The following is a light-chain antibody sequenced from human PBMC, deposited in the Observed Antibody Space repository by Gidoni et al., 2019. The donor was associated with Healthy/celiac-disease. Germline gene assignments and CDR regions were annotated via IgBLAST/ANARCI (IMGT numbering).Light chain of an antibody. CDR2: GAS. CDR1: QSVSSSY. Sequence: DIVLTLSPGTLSLSPGERAPLSCRASQSVSSSYLAWYQQKPGQAPRLLIYGASSRATGIPDRFSGSGSGTDFTLTISRLEPEDFAVYYCQQYGSSPWTFGQGTKVEIK. V-gene: IGKV3-20*01. J-gene: IGKJ1*01. CDR3: QQYGSSPWT.